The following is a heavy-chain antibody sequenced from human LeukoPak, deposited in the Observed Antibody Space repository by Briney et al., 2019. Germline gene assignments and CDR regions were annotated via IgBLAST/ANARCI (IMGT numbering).Heavy chain of an antibody. CDR1: GGTFSSYA. J-gene: IGHJ6*02. CDR3: AKDGVVVVATSVYYYYYGMDV. Sequence: SVKVSCKASGGTFSSYAISWVRQAPGQGLEWMGRIIPILNITDYAQDFQGRVTLTADKSTSTAYMELSTLRSEDTAVYYCAKDGVVVVATSVYYYYYGMDVWGQGTTVTVS. V-gene: IGHV1-69*04. CDR2: IIPILNIT. D-gene: IGHD2-2*01.